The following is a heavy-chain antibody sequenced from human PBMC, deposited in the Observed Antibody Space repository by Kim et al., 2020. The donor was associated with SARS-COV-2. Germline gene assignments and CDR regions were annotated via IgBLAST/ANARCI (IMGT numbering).Heavy chain of an antibody. J-gene: IGHJ4*02. D-gene: IGHD5-18*01. CDR1: GYSISSGSY. CDR2: IYHSGSA. Sequence: SETLSLTCTVSGYSISSGSYCGWIRQPPGKVLEWIGNIYHSGSAYYNPSLKSRVTMSVDTSKNQFSLKLSSVTAADTAVYYCATDQVDTAMVDYWGQGTL. V-gene: IGHV4-38-2*02. CDR3: ATDQVDTAMVDY.